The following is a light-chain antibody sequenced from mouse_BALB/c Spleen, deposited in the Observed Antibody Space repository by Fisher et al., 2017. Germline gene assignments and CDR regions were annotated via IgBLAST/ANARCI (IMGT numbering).Light chain of an antibody. CDR3: QNGHSFPYT. CDR2: YAS. CDR1: QSISDY. J-gene: IGKJ2*01. Sequence: DIVITQTTATLSVTPGDRVSLSCRASQSISDYLHWYQQKSHESPRLLIKYASQSISGIPSRFSGSGSGSDFTLSINSVEPEDVGVYYCQNGHSFPYTFGGGTKLEIK. V-gene: IGKV5-39*01.